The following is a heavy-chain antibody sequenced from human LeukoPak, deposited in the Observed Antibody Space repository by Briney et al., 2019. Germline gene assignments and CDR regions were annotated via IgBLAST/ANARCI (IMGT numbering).Heavy chain of an antibody. CDR3: ARECSSTSCYYDYGMDV. D-gene: IGHD2-2*01. Sequence: GGSLRLSCAASGFTFSSYGMHWVRQATGKGLEWVSFIGTAGDTYYPGSVKGRFTISRENAKNSLYLQMNSLRVEDTAVYFCARECSSTSCYYDYGMDVWGQGTTVTVSS. J-gene: IGHJ6*02. CDR1: GFTFSSYG. CDR2: IGTAGDT. V-gene: IGHV3-13*01.